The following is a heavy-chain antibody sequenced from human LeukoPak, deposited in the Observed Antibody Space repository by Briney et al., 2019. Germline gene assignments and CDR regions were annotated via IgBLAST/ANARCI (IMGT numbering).Heavy chain of an antibody. J-gene: IGHJ6*03. V-gene: IGHV4-34*01. Sequence: SETLSLTCAVYGGSFSGYYWSWIRQPPGKGLEWIGEINHSGSTNYNPSLKSRVTISVNTSKNQFSLKLSSVTAADTAVYYCARGEIVVVPAAIPYYYYYMDVWGKGTTVTVSS. D-gene: IGHD2-2*01. CDR2: INHSGST. CDR1: GGSFSGYY. CDR3: ARGEIVVVPAAIPYYYYYMDV.